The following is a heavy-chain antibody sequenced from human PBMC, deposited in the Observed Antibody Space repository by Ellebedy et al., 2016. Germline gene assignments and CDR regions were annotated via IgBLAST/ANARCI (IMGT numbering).Heavy chain of an antibody. D-gene: IGHD1-14*01. V-gene: IGHV3-48*04. Sequence: GGSLRLSCAASGFIVSSNYMSWVRQAPGKGPEWVSGISWSSGRISYADSVKGRFTISRDNAKNSLYLQMNRLRAEDTAMYYCARENTIPGPEPLDYWGQGTLITVSS. CDR3: ARENTIPGPEPLDY. J-gene: IGHJ4*02. CDR2: ISWSSGRI. CDR1: GFIVSSNY.